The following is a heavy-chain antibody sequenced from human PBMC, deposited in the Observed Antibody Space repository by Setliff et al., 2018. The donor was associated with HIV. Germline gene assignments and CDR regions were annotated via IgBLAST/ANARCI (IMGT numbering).Heavy chain of an antibody. CDR3: VNSGYDGDYYYYYFDS. CDR1: GESFSEYS. V-gene: IGHV4-34*01. Sequence: SETLSLTCAVYGESFSEYSWTWIRQPPGKGLEWIGEITHSGATNYNPSLKSRVTISVDTSKNQFVLNLRSVTAADTAVYFCVNSGYDGDYYYYYFDSWGQGILVTVSS. D-gene: IGHD5-12*01. J-gene: IGHJ4*02. CDR2: ITHSGAT.